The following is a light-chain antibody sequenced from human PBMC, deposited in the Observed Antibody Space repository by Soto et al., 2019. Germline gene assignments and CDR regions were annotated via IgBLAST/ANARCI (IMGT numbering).Light chain of an antibody. CDR2: EGT. Sequence: QSVLTQPASLSGSPGQQITISCTGTSGDVGTYNLVSWYQQHPGKAPKLLIYEGTKRPSGVSDRFSGFRSGNTASLTITGLRAEDEADYYCFSYAISSTYVFGTGTKVTVL. CDR3: FSYAISSTYV. J-gene: IGLJ1*01. CDR1: SGDVGTYNL. V-gene: IGLV2-23*01.